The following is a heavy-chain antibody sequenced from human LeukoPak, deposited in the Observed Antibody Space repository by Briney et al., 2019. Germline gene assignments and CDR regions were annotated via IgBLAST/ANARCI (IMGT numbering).Heavy chain of an antibody. CDR2: TNHSGST. D-gene: IGHD3-3*01. J-gene: IGHJ3*02. CDR1: GFTFGSYG. V-gene: IGHV4-34*01. Sequence: GSLRLSCAASGFTFGSYGMSWIRQPPGKGLEWIGETNHSGSTNYNPSLKSRVTISVDTSKNQFSLKLSSVIAADTAVYYCARDSPFEWAVFGDSFDIWGQGTVVAVSS. CDR3: ARDSPFEWAVFGDSFDI.